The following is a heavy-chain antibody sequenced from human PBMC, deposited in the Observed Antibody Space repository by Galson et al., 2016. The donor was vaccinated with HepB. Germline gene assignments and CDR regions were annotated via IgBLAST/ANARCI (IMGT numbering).Heavy chain of an antibody. V-gene: IGHV3-7*01. CDR3: ARIASAVAGTWFDP. CDR1: GFTFSNYW. Sequence: SLRLSCAASGFTFSNYWMSWVRQAPGKGLEWVANIKQDRNENFYADSVKGRFTLSRDNAKNSLYLQMNSLRVDDTAVYYCARIASAVAGTWFDPWGQGTLVTVSS. D-gene: IGHD6-19*01. J-gene: IGHJ5*02. CDR2: IKQDRNEN.